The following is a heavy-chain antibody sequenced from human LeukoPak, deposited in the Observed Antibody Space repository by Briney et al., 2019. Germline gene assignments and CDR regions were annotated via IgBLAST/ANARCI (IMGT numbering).Heavy chain of an antibody. CDR3: ARDSGSYYGLGGFDI. J-gene: IGHJ3*02. Sequence: PSETLSLTCTVSGGSISSYYWSWIRQPPGKGLEWIAYIYYSGSTNYNPSLKSRVTISVDTSKKQFSLKVSSVTAADTAVYYCARDSGSYYGLGGFDIWGQGTMVTVSS. D-gene: IGHD1-26*01. CDR1: GGSISSYY. V-gene: IGHV4-59*01. CDR2: IYYSGST.